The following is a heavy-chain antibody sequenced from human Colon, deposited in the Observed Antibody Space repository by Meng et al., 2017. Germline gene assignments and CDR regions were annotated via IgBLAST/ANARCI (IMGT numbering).Heavy chain of an antibody. Sequence: QVQLRVSGPGLVKPSETLSLTCTVSGDSISSYYWRWIRQTAGKGLEWIGRIHTSGSTTYNPSLKSRVTMSVDTSKNQVSLKLTSVSAADTAVYYCARDKGIVAAGARWFDPWGQGTLVTVSS. CDR1: GDSISSYY. V-gene: IGHV4-4*07. CDR2: IHTSGST. D-gene: IGHD2-15*01. J-gene: IGHJ5*02. CDR3: ARDKGIVAAGARWFDP.